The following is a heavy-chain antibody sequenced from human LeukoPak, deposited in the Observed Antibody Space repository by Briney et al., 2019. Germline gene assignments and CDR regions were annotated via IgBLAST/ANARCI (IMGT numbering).Heavy chain of an antibody. CDR1: GFTFSSYS. CDR2: ITSSGSTT. D-gene: IGHD6-19*01. CDR3: ARVNVVAGFLLDY. J-gene: IGHJ4*02. V-gene: IGHV3-48*01. Sequence: GGSLRLSCAASGFTFSSYSMNWVRQAPGKGLEWVSYITSSGSTTYYADSVKGRFTISRDHAKNSLYLQMNSLRAEDTAVYYCARVNVVAGFLLDYWGQGTLVTVSA.